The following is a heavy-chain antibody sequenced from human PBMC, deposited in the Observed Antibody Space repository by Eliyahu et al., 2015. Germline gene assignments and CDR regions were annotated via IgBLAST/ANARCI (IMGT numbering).Heavy chain of an antibody. Sequence: QVQLVQSGAEVKKPGSSVKVSCKASGGTFSSYTSSWVRQAPGQGLEWMGRIIPILGIANYAQKFQGRVTITADKSTSTAYMELSSLRSEDTAVYYCASLSIDLPDAFDIWGQGTMVTVSS. CDR2: IIPILGIA. V-gene: IGHV1-69*02. J-gene: IGHJ3*02. CDR3: ASLSIDLPDAFDI. D-gene: IGHD5/OR15-5a*01. CDR1: GGTFSSYT.